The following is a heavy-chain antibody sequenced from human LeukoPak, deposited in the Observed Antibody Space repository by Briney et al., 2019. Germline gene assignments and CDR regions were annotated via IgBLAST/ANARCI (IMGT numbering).Heavy chain of an antibody. V-gene: IGHV4-61*01. CDR1: GGSVSSGSYY. Sequence: SETLSLTCTVSGGSVSSGSYYWSWIRQPPGKGLEWIGYIYYSGSTNYDPSLKSRVTISVDTSKNQFSLKLSSVTAADTAVYYCARVAPITIFGVVIGWPQNYYYYGMDVWGQGTTVTVSS. CDR3: ARVAPITIFGVVIGWPQNYYYYGMDV. CDR2: IYYSGST. J-gene: IGHJ6*02. D-gene: IGHD3-3*01.